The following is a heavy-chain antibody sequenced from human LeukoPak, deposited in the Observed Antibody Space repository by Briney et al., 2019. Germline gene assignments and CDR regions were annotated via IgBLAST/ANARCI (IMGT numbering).Heavy chain of an antibody. Sequence: GRSLRLSCAASGFTFSSYGMHWVRQAPGKGLEWVAVISYDGSNKYYADSVKGRFTISRDNSKNTLYLQMNSLRAEDTAVYYCATMAGTFDYWGQGTLVTVSS. CDR3: ATMAGTFDY. D-gene: IGHD1-14*01. CDR2: ISYDGSNK. V-gene: IGHV3-30*03. CDR1: GFTFSSYG. J-gene: IGHJ4*02.